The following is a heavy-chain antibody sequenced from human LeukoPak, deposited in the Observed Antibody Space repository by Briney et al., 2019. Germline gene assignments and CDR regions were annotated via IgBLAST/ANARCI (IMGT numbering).Heavy chain of an antibody. CDR1: GGSISSYY. Sequence: PSETLFLTCTVSGGSISSYYWSWIRQPPGKGLEWIGYIYYSGGTNYNPSLKSRVTISVDTSKNQFSLKLSSVTAADTAVYYCARDRRYYDSSGTVYYDGMDVWGQGTMVTVSS. CDR2: IYYSGGT. CDR3: ARDRRYYDSSGTVYYDGMDV. J-gene: IGHJ6*02. V-gene: IGHV4-59*01. D-gene: IGHD3-22*01.